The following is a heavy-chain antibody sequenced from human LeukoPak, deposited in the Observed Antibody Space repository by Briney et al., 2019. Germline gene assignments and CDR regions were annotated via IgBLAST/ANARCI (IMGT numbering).Heavy chain of an antibody. CDR2: ISGSGGST. CDR3: AKMAGPHPNAHYYGMDV. V-gene: IGHV3-23*01. CDR1: GFTFSSYA. Sequence: PGGSLRLSCAASGFTFSSYAMSWVRQAPGKGLEWVSAISGSGGSTYYADSVKGRFTISRDNSKNTLYLQMNSLRAEDTAVYYCAKMAGPHPNAHYYGMDVWGQGTTVTVSS. D-gene: IGHD6-19*01. J-gene: IGHJ6*02.